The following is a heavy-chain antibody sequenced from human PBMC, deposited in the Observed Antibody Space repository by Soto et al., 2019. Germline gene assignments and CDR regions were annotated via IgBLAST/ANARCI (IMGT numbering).Heavy chain of an antibody. V-gene: IGHV1-69*13. CDR3: ARGYCSGGNCYSGMDV. J-gene: IGHJ6*02. Sequence: SVKVSCKASGGTFNNYPITWVRQAPGQGLEWMGGSIPIFGTANYAQKFQGRVTISVDESTSTAYMELSSLKSDDTAVFYCARGYCSGGNCYSGMDVWGQGTMVTVSS. D-gene: IGHD2-15*01. CDR2: SIPIFGTA. CDR1: GGTFNNYP.